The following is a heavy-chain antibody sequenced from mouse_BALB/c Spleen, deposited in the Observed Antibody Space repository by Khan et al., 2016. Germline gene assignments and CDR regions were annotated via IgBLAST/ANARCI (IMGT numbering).Heavy chain of an antibody. CDR1: GYSITSGYY. Sequence: EVQLQESGPGLVKPSQSLSLTCSVTGYSITSGYYWNWIRQLPGYKLEWMGYISYDGSNNYNPSLKNRISITRDTSKNQFFLKLNSVTTEDTATYYCARDPFYYYGSSYWYFDGWGAGTTVTVSS. V-gene: IGHV3-6*02. J-gene: IGHJ1*01. CDR2: ISYDGSN. CDR3: ARDPFYYYGSSYWYFDG. D-gene: IGHD1-1*01.